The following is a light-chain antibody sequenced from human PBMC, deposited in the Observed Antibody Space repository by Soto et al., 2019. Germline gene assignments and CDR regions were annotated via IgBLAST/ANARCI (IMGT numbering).Light chain of an antibody. V-gene: IGLV1-47*01. J-gene: IGLJ2*01. CDR1: SSNIGSNY. Sequence: QSVLTQPPSASGTPGQRVTISCSGSSSNIGSNYVYWYQQLPGTVPQLLIYRNSEWPSGVPDRFSGSKSGTSASLAISGLRSEDEGDYYCAAWDDSLSGVVFGGGTKLTVL. CDR3: AAWDDSLSGVV. CDR2: RNS.